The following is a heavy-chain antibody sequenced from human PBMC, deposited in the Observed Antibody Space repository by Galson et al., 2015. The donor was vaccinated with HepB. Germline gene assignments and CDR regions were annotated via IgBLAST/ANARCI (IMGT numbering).Heavy chain of an antibody. CDR1: GYTFTSYY. CDR2: INPSGGST. CDR3: AREGLYCSSTSCYGYYYYYMDV. V-gene: IGHV1-46*03. J-gene: IGHJ6*03. Sequence: SVKVSCKASGYTFTSYYMHWVRQAPGQGLEWMGIINPSGGSTSYAQKFQGRVTMTRDTSTSTVYMELSSLRSEDTAVYYCAREGLYCSSTSCYGYYYYYMDVWGKGTTVTVSS. D-gene: IGHD2-2*01.